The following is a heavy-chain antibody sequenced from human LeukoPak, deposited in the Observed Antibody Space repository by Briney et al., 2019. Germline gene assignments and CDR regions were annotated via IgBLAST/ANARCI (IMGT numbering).Heavy chain of an antibody. V-gene: IGHV1-2*02. CDR1: GYIFTSHG. CDR3: ARRSPTPYSSGWYYFDY. D-gene: IGHD6-19*01. CDR2: INPNSGGT. Sequence: ASVKVSCKASGYIFTSHGISWVRQAPGQGLEWMGWINPNSGGTNYAQKFQGRVTMTRDTSISTAYMELSRLRSDDTAVYYCARRSPTPYSSGWYYFDYWGQGTLVTVSS. J-gene: IGHJ4*02.